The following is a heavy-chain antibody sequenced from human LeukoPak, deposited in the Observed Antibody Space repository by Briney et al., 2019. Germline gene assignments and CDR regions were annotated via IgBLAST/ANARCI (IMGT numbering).Heavy chain of an antibody. D-gene: IGHD5-12*01. V-gene: IGHV3-48*01. CDR2: ISGSGGST. J-gene: IGHJ4*02. CDR1: GFTFSSYG. Sequence: PGGSLRLPCAASGFTFSSYGMHWVRQAPGKGLEWVSAISGSGGSTYYADSVKGRFTISRDNAKNSLYLQMHSLRAEDTAVYYCARDGLGVATDFDYWGQGTLVTVSS. CDR3: ARDGLGVATDFDY.